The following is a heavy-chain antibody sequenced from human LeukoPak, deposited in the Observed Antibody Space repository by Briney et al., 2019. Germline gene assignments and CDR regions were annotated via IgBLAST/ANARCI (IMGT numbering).Heavy chain of an antibody. CDR1: GFTFDNYA. J-gene: IGHJ4*02. CDR3: AKSPSSWKFDD. Sequence: GGSLRLSCAASGFTFDNYAMHWVRQAPGKGLEWVAFIRYDGSDKYYADSVKGRFTLSRDNSQNTLFLQMNSLRGEDTAVYYCAKSPSSWKFDDWGQGTLVTVSS. CDR2: IRYDGSDK. D-gene: IGHD6-13*01. V-gene: IGHV3-30*02.